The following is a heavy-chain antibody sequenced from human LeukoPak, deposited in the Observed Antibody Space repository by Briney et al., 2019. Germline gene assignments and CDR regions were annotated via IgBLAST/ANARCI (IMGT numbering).Heavy chain of an antibody. CDR3: ARHVRGVVVAATLLGWYFDL. CDR2: IYYSGST. J-gene: IGHJ2*01. V-gene: IGHV4-39*01. CDR1: GGSISSSSYY. D-gene: IGHD2-15*01. Sequence: SETLSLTCTVSGGSISSSSYYWGWIRQPPGKGLEWIGSIYYSGSTYYNPSLKSRVTISVDTSKNQFSLKLSSVTAADTAVYYCARHVRGVVVAATLLGWYFDLWGRGTLVTVSS.